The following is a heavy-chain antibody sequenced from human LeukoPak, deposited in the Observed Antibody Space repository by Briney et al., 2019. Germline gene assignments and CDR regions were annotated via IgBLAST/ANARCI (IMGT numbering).Heavy chain of an antibody. CDR2: IYHSGST. CDR1: DYSISSGYY. V-gene: IGHV4-38-2*02. Sequence: SETLSLTCTVSDYSISSGYYWGWIRQPPGKGLEWIGSIYHSGSTYYNPSLKSRVTISVDTSKNQFSLKLSSVTAADTAVYYCARDIRTYYYDSSLAFDIWGQGTMVTVSS. J-gene: IGHJ3*02. D-gene: IGHD3-22*01. CDR3: ARDIRTYYYDSSLAFDI.